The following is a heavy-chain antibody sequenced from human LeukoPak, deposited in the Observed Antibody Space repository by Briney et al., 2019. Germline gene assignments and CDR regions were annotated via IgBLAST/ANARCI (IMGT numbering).Heavy chain of an antibody. V-gene: IGHV4-31*03. D-gene: IGHD6-6*01. CDR2: IYYSVST. J-gene: IGHJ4*02. CDR1: GGSISSGGYY. CDR3: ARAWQLGSFDY. Sequence: SETLSLTCTVSGGSISSGGYYWSWIRPHPGKGLEWVGYIYYSVSTYYNPSLKSRLTISVHTTKNQFSLQLSSATAADTAVYYCARAWQLGSFDYWGQGTLVTVSS.